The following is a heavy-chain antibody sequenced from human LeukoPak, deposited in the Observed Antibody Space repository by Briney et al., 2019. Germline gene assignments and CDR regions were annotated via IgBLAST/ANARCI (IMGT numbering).Heavy chain of an antibody. CDR3: ARYRVITNDYFDS. V-gene: IGHV3-11*01. D-gene: IGHD3-16*01. CDR2: ISNSGNTI. Sequence: GGSLRLSCAASGFTFGDYYMSWIRQAPGKGLEWVSYISNSGNTIKEADSVRGRFTISRDNAQNSLFLQMKSLRADDTAVYYCARYRVITNDYFDSWGRGTLVTVSS. J-gene: IGHJ4*02. CDR1: GFTFGDYY.